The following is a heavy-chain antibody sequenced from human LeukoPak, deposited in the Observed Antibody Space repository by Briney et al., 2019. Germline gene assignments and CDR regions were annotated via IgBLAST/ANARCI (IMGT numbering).Heavy chain of an antibody. D-gene: IGHD1-20*01. Sequence: GGSLRLSCAASGFTFSSYWMSWVRQAPGKGLEWVANIKQDGSEKYYVDSVKGRFTISRDDAKNSLYLQMNSLRAEDTAVYYCARYNWRSRMDVWGQGTTVTVSS. V-gene: IGHV3-7*01. CDR1: GFTFSSYW. J-gene: IGHJ6*02. CDR3: ARYNWRSRMDV. CDR2: IKQDGSEK.